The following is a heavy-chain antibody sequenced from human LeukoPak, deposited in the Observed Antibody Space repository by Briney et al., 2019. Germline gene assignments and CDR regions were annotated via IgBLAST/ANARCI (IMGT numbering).Heavy chain of an antibody. Sequence: PSETLSRTCTVSPGSISSYYWSWIRQPPGQGLEWIGYTYYSGSTDYNPSLKSRVNISVDTSKNQFSLKLSSVTAADTAVYFCARVRVSSGSHPWYFDYWGQGTLVTVSS. D-gene: IGHD3-22*01. CDR2: TYYSGST. V-gene: IGHV4-59*01. CDR3: ARVRVSSGSHPWYFDY. J-gene: IGHJ4*02. CDR1: PGSISSYY.